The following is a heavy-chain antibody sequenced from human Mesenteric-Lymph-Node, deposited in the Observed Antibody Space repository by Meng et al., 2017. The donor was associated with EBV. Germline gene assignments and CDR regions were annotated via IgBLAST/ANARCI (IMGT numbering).Heavy chain of an antibody. Sequence: QGQLTQWGAGLSKPSETLSLTCVIYGGSFSGYSWNWIRQAPGKGLEWIGKIHHSETADYNPSLEDRVIISADTSKNQFSLKLTSVTAADTAVYYCARQGYCRTTTCSTWFDPWGQGTLVTVSS. CDR1: GGSFSGYS. CDR2: IHHSETA. J-gene: IGHJ5*02. CDR3: ARQGYCRTTTCSTWFDP. V-gene: IGHV4-34*01. D-gene: IGHD2-2*01.